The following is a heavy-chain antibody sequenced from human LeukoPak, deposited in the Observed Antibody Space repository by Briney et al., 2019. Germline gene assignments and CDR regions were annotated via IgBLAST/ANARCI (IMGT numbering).Heavy chain of an antibody. V-gene: IGHV3-7*01. CDR1: GFTFSSYW. CDR3: ARGADYSNYYYYCMDV. D-gene: IGHD4-11*01. Sequence: GGSLRLSCAASGFTFSSYWMSWVRQAPGKGLEWVANIKQDGSEKYYVDSVKGRFTISRDNAKNSLYLQMNSLRAEDTAVYYCARGADYSNYYYYCMDVWGKGTTVTVSS. CDR2: IKQDGSEK. J-gene: IGHJ6*03.